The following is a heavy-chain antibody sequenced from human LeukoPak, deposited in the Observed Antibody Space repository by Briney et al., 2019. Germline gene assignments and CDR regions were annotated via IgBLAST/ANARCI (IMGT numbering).Heavy chain of an antibody. CDR3: ARVPPLGVNV. CDR2: IDHSGST. CDR1: GXSFSGYF. D-gene: IGHD3-3*01. J-gene: IGHJ6*02. V-gene: IGHV4-34*01. Sequence: SETLSLTCAVYGXSFSGYFGTWIRQPPGKGLEWIGEIDHSGSTNYNPSLKSRVTISVDTSKNQFSLKLSSVTAADTAVYYCARVPPLGVNVWGQGTTVTVSS.